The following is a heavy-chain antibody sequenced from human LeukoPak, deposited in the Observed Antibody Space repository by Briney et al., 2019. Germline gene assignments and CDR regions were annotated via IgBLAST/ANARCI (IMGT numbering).Heavy chain of an antibody. J-gene: IGHJ6*03. CDR2: INHSGST. CDR3: ARGFHYYDSSGYLGWDYYYYMDV. D-gene: IGHD3-22*01. Sequence: SETLSLTCAVYGGSFSGYYWSWIRQPPGKGLEWIGEINHSGSTNYNQSLKSRVTISVDTSKNQFSLKLSSVTAADTAVYYCARGFHYYDSSGYLGWDYYYYMDVWGKGTTVTVSS. CDR1: GGSFSGYY. V-gene: IGHV4-34*01.